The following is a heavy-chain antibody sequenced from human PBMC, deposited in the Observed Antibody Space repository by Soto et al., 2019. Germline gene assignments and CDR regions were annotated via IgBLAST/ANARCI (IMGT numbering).Heavy chain of an antibody. V-gene: IGHV4-31*03. CDR2: IYYSGST. D-gene: IGHD3-22*01. Sequence: SETLSLTCTVSGGSISSGGYYWSWIRQHPGKGLEWIGYIYYSGSTYYNPSLKSRVTISVDTSKNQFSLKLSSVTAADTAVYYCARDSSDYYDSSGYYYVLGYYGMDVWGQGTTVIVSS. CDR3: ARDSSDYYDSSGYYYVLGYYGMDV. J-gene: IGHJ6*02. CDR1: GGSISSGGYY.